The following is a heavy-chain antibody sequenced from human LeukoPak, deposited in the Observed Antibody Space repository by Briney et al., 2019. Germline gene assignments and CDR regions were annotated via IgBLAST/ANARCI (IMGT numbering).Heavy chain of an antibody. V-gene: IGHV4-59*01. CDR2: VYYSGST. CDR1: GGSISGYY. D-gene: IGHD3-22*01. J-gene: IGHJ6*02. Sequence: PSETLSLTCTVSGGSISGYYGGWIRQPPGKGLEWIGYVYYSGSTGYNPSLRSRVTISVDTSKNQFSLNLSSVTAADTAVYYCARSFDSRGYYYYGMDVWGQGTTVTVSS. CDR3: ARSFDSRGYYYYGMDV.